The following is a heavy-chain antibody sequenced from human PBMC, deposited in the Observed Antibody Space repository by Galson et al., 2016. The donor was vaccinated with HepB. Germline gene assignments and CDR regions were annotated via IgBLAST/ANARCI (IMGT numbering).Heavy chain of an antibody. J-gene: IGHJ4*02. V-gene: IGHV3-64*01. D-gene: IGHD6-25*01. CDR3: TREHLQRRTGLDL. CDR1: GFTFGSHV. CDR2: ISYNVWTT. Sequence: SLRLSCAASGFTFGSHVMHWVRQAPGKGLEYVSGISYNVWTTYYGNSVKGRFTISRDSSKDTRSLQLDSLRVEDTAVYYCTREHLQRRTGLDLWGRGTLVTVSS.